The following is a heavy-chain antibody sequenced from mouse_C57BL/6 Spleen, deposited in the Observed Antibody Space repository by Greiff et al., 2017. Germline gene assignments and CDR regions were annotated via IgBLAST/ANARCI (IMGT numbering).Heavy chain of an antibody. D-gene: IGHD2-4*01. V-gene: IGHV1-59*01. Sequence: QVQLQQPGAELVRPGTSVKLSCKASGYTFTSYWMHWVKQRPGQGLEWIGVIDPSDSYTNSNQKFKGKATLTVDTSSSIAYMPLTSVTSEASAVYYCAHYDYGGDFDYWGQGTTLTVSS. CDR1: GYTFTSYW. CDR3: AHYDYGGDFDY. CDR2: IDPSDSYT. J-gene: IGHJ2*01.